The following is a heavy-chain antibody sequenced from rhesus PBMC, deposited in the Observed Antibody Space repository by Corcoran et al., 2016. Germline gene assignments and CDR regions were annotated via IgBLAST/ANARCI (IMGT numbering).Heavy chain of an antibody. Sequence: QVQLQESGPGVVKPSETLSLTCAVSGGSISDSYRWSWIRQPPGKGLEGIGRIYGRWGSPNYHPPLKSRVTISTDTSKNQFSRKLSSVTAADTAVYYCARAPYSSGWYPNYFDYWGQGVLVTVSS. CDR1: GGSISDSYR. CDR3: ARAPYSSGWYPNYFDY. J-gene: IGHJ4*01. D-gene: IGHD6-31*01. V-gene: IGHV4S10*01. CDR2: IYGRWGSP.